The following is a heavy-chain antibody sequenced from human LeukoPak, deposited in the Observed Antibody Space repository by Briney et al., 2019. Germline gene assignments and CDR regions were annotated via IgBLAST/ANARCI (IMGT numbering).Heavy chain of an antibody. V-gene: IGHV4-61*05. D-gene: IGHD1-1*01. J-gene: IGHJ3*02. Sequence: SETLSLTCTVSGGSTSSSSYYWSWIRQPPGKGLEWIGYIYYSGSTNYNPSLKSRVTISVDTSKNQFSLKLSSVTAADTAVYYCARLRQTDDAFDIWGQGTMVTVSS. CDR2: IYYSGST. CDR3: ARLRQTDDAFDI. CDR1: GGSTSSSSYY.